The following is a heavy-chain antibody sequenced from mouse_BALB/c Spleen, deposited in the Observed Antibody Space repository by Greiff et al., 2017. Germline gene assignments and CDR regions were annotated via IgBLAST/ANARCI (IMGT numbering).Heavy chain of an antibody. J-gene: IGHJ4*01. Sequence: QVQLQQSGAELMKPGASVKISCKATGYTFSSYWIEWVKQRPGHGLEWIGEILPGSGSTNYNEKFKGKATFTADTSSNTAYMQLSSLTSEDSAVYYCARRGWYYAMDYWGQGTSVTVSS. D-gene: IGHD2-3*01. CDR1: GYTFSSYW. V-gene: IGHV1-9*01. CDR2: ILPGSGST. CDR3: ARRGWYYAMDY.